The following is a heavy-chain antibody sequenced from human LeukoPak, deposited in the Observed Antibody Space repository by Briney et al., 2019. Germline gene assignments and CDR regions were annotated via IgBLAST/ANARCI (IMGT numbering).Heavy chain of an antibody. CDR1: GGTFSSYA. D-gene: IGHD2-2*01. CDR2: IIPIFGTA. J-gene: IGHJ6*03. Sequence: SVKVSCKASGGTFSSYAISWVRQAPGQGLEWMGGIIPIFGTANYAQKFQGRVTITADESTSTAYMELSSLRSEDTAVYYCAREGSSTSREYYYYYMDVWGKGTTVTISS. CDR3: AREGSSTSREYYYYYMDV. V-gene: IGHV1-69*13.